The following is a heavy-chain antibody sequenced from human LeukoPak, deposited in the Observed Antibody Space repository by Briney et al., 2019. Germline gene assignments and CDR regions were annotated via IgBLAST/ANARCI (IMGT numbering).Heavy chain of an antibody. V-gene: IGHV4-39*01. CDR2: IYYSGST. J-gene: IGHJ4*02. D-gene: IGHD2-21*01. Sequence: SSETLSLTCTVSGGSISSSSYYWGWIRQPPGKGLEWIGSIYYSGSTYYNPSLKSRVTISVDTSKNQFSLKLSSVTAADTAVYYCARAKMRYCGGDCWALDYWGQGTLVTVSS. CDR3: ARAKMRYCGGDCWALDY. CDR1: GGSISSSSYY.